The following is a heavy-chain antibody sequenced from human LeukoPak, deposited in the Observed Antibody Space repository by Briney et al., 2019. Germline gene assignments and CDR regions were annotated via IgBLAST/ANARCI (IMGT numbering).Heavy chain of an antibody. CDR2: IRYDGGDT. CDR1: GFTFSGSA. D-gene: IGHD6-6*01. Sequence: PGGSLRLSCAASGFTFSGSAFHWFRKAPGRGLEWVASIRYDGGDTYYAGSVKGRFTISRDNSKNSLYLQMNSLRAEDTAVYYCARDRSYRGSSGVPADYWGQGTLVTVSS. J-gene: IGHJ4*02. V-gene: IGHV3-30*02. CDR3: ARDRSYRGSSGVPADY.